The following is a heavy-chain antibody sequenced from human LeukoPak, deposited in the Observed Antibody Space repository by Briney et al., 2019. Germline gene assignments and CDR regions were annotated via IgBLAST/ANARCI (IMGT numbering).Heavy chain of an antibody. CDR2: IYYSGST. D-gene: IGHD3-3*01. CDR1: GGSISSYY. CDR3: ARTYYDFWSGYFLDY. J-gene: IGHJ4*02. Sequence: SETLSLTCTVSGGSISSYYWSWIRQPPGKGLEWIGYIYYSGSTNYNPSLKSRVTISVDTSKNQFSLKLSSVTAADTAVYYCARTYYDFWSGYFLDYWGQGTLDTVSS. V-gene: IGHV4-59*01.